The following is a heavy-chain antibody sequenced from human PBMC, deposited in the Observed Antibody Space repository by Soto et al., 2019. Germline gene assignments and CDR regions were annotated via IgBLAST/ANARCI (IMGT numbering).Heavy chain of an antibody. CDR3: ARDGYDILTGRYYYGMDV. CDR1: GYTFTGYY. Sequence: GASVKVSCKASGYTFTGYYMHWVRQAPGQGLEWMGWINPNSGGTNYAQKFQGWVTMTRDTSISTAYMELSRLRSDDTAVYYCARDGYDILTGRYYYGMDVWGQGTTVTVSS. J-gene: IGHJ6*02. V-gene: IGHV1-2*04. D-gene: IGHD3-9*01. CDR2: INPNSGGT.